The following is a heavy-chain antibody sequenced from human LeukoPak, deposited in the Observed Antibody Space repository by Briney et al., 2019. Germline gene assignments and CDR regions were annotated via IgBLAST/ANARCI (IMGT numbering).Heavy chain of an antibody. CDR2: ITGDCNYI. J-gene: IGHJ4*02. CDR3: AGERNFYYFDY. Sequence: GGSLRLSCAASGFTFDDYGMSWVRQAPGKGLEWVSSITGDCNYIFYADSVKGRFTISKDNAQNSLFLELNSLRGEDTAVYYCAGERNFYYFDYWGQGALVTVTS. V-gene: IGHV3-21*01. CDR1: GFTFDDYG. D-gene: IGHD3-3*01.